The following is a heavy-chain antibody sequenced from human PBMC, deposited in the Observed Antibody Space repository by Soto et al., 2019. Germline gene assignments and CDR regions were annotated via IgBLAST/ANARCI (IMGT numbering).Heavy chain of an antibody. J-gene: IGHJ4*02. CDR2: IKEDGSEK. CDR3: VREGEPYSRACRKCGAYDY. Sequence: AGGSLRLSCAASGFTFSRYWMSWVRQAPGKGLEWVANIKEDGSEKYYVDSVKGRFTISRDNAKNSLYLQVNSLRAEDTAVYYCVREGEPYSRACRKCGAYDYWGQGNVVTVSS. V-gene: IGHV3-7*01. D-gene: IGHD4-4*01. CDR1: GFTFSRYW.